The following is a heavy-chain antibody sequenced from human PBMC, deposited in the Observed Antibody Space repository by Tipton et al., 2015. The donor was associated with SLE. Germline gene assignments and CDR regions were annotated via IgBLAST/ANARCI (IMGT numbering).Heavy chain of an antibody. J-gene: IGHJ6*02. V-gene: IGHV4-34*01. CDR1: GGSFSGYH. Sequence: TLSLTCAVNGGSFSGYHCSWIRQPPGKGLEWIAEINHSGSTTYNPSLMSRVAISLDTSKNQFSLRLSSVTAADTAVFYCARLAHYYNDLDVWGQGTTVIVSS. CDR2: INHSGST. CDR3: ARLAHYYNDLDV.